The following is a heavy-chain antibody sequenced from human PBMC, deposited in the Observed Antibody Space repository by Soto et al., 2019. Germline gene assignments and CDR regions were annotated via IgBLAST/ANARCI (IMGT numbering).Heavy chain of an antibody. CDR3: AREYNWNFPYYRGLDV. V-gene: IGHV3-7*05. D-gene: IGHD1-7*01. CDR2: INHDGSEK. Sequence: EVQLVESGGGLVQPGDSLRLSCLASNFTFSRYWMTWVRQAPGKGLEWVANINHDGSEKYYVDSVKGRFTTSRDNGQNSLYLQMDSLRAEDTAVYYCAREYNWNFPYYRGLDVWGQGTTVTVSS. J-gene: IGHJ6*02. CDR1: NFTFSRYW.